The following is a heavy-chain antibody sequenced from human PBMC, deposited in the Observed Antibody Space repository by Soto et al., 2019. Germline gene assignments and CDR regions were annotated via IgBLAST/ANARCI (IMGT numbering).Heavy chain of an antibody. Sequence: SETLSLTCIVSGGSLSSINYYWGWIRQPPGKGLEWIGSTSYGGSTYYNPSLKSRVTISVDTSENQFSLKLSSVTAADTALYYCASRLTYYDFWSGYCFDSWGQGTLVNVS. V-gene: IGHV4-39*01. CDR2: TSYGGST. CDR3: ASRLTYYDFWSGYCFDS. D-gene: IGHD3-3*01. J-gene: IGHJ4*02. CDR1: GGSLSSINYY.